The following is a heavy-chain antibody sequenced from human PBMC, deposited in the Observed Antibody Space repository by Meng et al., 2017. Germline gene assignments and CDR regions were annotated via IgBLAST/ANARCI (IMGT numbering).Heavy chain of an antibody. CDR1: GFTVSSNY. J-gene: IGHJ4*02. Sequence: GESLKISCAASGFTVSSNYMSWVRQAPGRGLEWVSVIYSGGSTYYADSVKGRFTISRDNSKNTLYLQMNSLRAEDTAVYYCARGLGYSSGWYPPEYYFDYWGQGTLVTVSS. V-gene: IGHV3-53*01. D-gene: IGHD6-19*01. CDR3: ARGLGYSSGWYPPEYYFDY. CDR2: IYSGGST.